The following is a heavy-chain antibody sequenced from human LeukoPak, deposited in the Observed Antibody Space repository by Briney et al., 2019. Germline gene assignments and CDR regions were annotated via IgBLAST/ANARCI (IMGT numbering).Heavy chain of an antibody. Sequence: GGSLRLSCAASGFTFDDYGMSWVRQAPGKGLDWVSGINWNGGSTVYADSVKGRFTISRDNSKNTLYLQKNSLRAEDTAVYYCAKDQGSCPYYFDYWGQGTLVTVST. CDR2: INWNGGST. D-gene: IGHD2-15*01. J-gene: IGHJ4*02. V-gene: IGHV3-20*04. CDR3: AKDQGSCPYYFDY. CDR1: GFTFDDYG.